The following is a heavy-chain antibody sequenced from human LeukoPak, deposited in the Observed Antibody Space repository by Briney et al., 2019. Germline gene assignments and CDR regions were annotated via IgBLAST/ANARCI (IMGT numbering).Heavy chain of an antibody. CDR1: GYSFTSYW. V-gene: IGHV5-51*01. J-gene: IGHJ3*02. D-gene: IGHD3-10*01. Sequence: GESLKISCKGSGYSFTSYWIGWVRQMPGKSLEWMGIIYPGDSDTRYSPSFQGQVTISADKSISTAYLQWSSLKASDTAMYYCARQESITKDAFDIWGQGTMVTVSS. CDR2: IYPGDSDT. CDR3: ARQESITKDAFDI.